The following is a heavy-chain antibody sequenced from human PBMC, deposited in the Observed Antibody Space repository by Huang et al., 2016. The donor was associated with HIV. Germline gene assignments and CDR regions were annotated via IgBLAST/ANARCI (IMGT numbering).Heavy chain of an antibody. Sequence: EVHLVESGGGLVRPGGSLRISCAASGFSFCDCCMSWGCQAPGKGLGCVSYVSDRIQYLYYADSVRGRFTISRDDAASSVYLQMESLTVEDTAVYFCARGGPPGTDMVFYYFDSWGQGTLVTVSS. CDR3: ARGGPPGTDMVFYYFDS. CDR2: VSDRIQYL. J-gene: IGHJ5*01. V-gene: IGHV3-48*01. D-gene: IGHD5-18*01. CDR1: GFSFCDCC.